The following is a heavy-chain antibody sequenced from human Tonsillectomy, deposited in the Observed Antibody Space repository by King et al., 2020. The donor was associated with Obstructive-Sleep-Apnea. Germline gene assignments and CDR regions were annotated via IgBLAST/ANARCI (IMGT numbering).Heavy chain of an antibody. CDR3: ASAVGGASSAVFDY. Sequence: QLVQSGAEVKKPGESLRISCKGSGYSFTNSWISWVRQMPGTGLEWMGRIDPSDSYTNYSPSFRGHVTISTDKSISTAYLQWSSLQASDTAMYYCASAVGGASSAVFDYWGLGTLVTVSS. V-gene: IGHV5-10-1*03. J-gene: IGHJ4*02. CDR2: IDPSDSYT. CDR1: GYSFTNSW. D-gene: IGHD3-16*01.